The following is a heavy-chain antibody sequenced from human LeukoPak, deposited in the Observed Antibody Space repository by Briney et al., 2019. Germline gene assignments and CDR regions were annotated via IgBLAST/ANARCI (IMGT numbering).Heavy chain of an antibody. CDR3: ARRLTSEDYFDY. J-gene: IGHJ4*02. D-gene: IGHD4-11*01. CDR2: IYPGDSDP. CDR1: GYTFTTYW. Sequence: LGESLKISCKGSGYTFTTYWIAWVRQMPGKGLEWMGIIYPGDSDPRYSPSFQGQVTISADKSISTAYLQWRSLKASDTAMYYCARRLTSEDYFDYWGQGTLVTVSS. V-gene: IGHV5-51*01.